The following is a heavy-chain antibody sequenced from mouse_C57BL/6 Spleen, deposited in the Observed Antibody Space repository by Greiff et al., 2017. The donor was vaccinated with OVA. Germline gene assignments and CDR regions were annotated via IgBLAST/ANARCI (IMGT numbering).Heavy chain of an antibody. CDR1: GFTFSDYG. CDR3: ARLGGWLFYYAMDY. Sequence: EVQGVESGGGLVKPGGSLKLSCAASGFTFSDYGMHWVRQAPEKGLEWVAYISSGSSTIYYADTVKGRVTISRDNAKNTLFLQMTSLRSEDTAMYYCARLGGWLFYYAMDYWGQGTSVTVSS. CDR2: ISSGSSTI. J-gene: IGHJ4*01. D-gene: IGHD3-3*01. V-gene: IGHV5-17*01.